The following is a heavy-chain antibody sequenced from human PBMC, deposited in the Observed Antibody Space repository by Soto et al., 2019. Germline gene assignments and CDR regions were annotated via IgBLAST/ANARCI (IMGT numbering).Heavy chain of an antibody. CDR3: ARGDSTDCSNGVCSFFYNHDMDV. V-gene: IGHV1-2*04. J-gene: IGHJ6*02. Sequence: ASVKVSCKASGYSFTDYHIHWVRQAPVQGLEWLGRINPKSGGTSTAQKFQGWVTMTTDTSISTASMELTRLTSDDTAIYYCARGDSTDCSNGVCSFFYNHDMDVWGQGTTVTVSS. CDR1: GYSFTDYH. D-gene: IGHD2-8*01. CDR2: INPKSGGT.